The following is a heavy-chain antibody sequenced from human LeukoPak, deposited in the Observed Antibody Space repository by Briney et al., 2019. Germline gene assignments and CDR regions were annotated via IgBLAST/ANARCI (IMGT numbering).Heavy chain of an antibody. CDR2: INPNSGST. J-gene: IGHJ5*02. V-gene: IGHV1-2*02. CDR1: GYTFTGYY. CDR3: ARSTSHYNWFDP. D-gene: IGHD2-2*01. Sequence: EASVKVSCKASGYTFTGYYMHWVRQAPGQGLEWMGWINPNSGSTNYAQKFQGRVTMTRDTSISTAYMELSRLRSDDTAVYYCARSTSHYNWFDPWGQGTLVTVSS.